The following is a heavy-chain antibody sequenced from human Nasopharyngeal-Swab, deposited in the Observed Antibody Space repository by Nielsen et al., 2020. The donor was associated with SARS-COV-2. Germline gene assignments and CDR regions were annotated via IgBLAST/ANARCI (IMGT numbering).Heavy chain of an antibody. J-gene: IGHJ6*03. D-gene: IGHD3-3*01. V-gene: IGHV3-21*01. CDR3: AREDDFWSGSTDYYYYYYMDV. Sequence: APRKGLEWVSSISSSSSYIYYADSVKGRFTISRDNAKNSLYLQMNSLRAEDTAVYYCAREDDFWSGSTDYYYYYYMDVWGKGTTVTVSS. CDR2: ISSSSSYI.